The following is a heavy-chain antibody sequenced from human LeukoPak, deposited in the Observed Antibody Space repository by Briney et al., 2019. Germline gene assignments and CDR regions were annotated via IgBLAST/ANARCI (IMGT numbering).Heavy chain of an antibody. J-gene: IGHJ6*04. CDR1: GFTFSSYA. CDR2: ISSNGGST. V-gene: IGHV3-64D*06. CDR3: VKDKGSGSSYYYYYDMDV. D-gene: IGHD3-10*01. Sequence: GGSLRLSCSASGFTFSSYAMHWVRQAPGKGLEYVSAISSNGGSTYYADSVKGRFTISRDNSKNTLYLRMSSLRAEDTAAYYCVKDKGSGSSYYYYYDMDVWGKGTTVTVSS.